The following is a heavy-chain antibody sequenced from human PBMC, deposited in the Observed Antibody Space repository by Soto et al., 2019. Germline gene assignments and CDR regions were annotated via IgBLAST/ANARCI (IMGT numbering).Heavy chain of an antibody. V-gene: IGHV3-48*03. Sequence: EVQLVESGGGLVQPGGSLRLSCAASGFTFSSYEMNWVRQAPGKGLEWVSYISSRGTAIYYADSVKGRFTISRDNPKNALFVQMNGLRAEDTAVYYCVSARDWPDYWGQGTPVTVSS. CDR3: VSARDWPDY. CDR2: ISSRGTAI. D-gene: IGHD3-9*01. CDR1: GFTFSSYE. J-gene: IGHJ4*02.